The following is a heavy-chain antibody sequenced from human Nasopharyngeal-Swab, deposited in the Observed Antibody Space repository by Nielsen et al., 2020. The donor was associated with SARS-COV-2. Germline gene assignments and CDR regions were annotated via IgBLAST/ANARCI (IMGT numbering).Heavy chain of an antibody. CDR1: GGSISSSSYY. J-gene: IGHJ4*02. V-gene: IGHV4-39*01. CDR2: IYYSGST. Sequence: SETLSLTCTVSGGSISSSSYYWGWIRQPPGKGLEWIGSIYYSGSTYYNPSLKSRVTISVDTSKNQFSLKLSSVTAADAAVYYCARGSGSSGRSFDYWGQGTLVTVSS. D-gene: IGHD3-22*01. CDR3: ARGSGSSGRSFDY.